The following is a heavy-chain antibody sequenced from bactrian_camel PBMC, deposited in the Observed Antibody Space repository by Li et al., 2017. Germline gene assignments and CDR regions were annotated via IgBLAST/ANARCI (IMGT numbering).Heavy chain of an antibody. Sequence: QLVESGGGSVQAGGSPGLSCAASGCTYNRNCMAWFRQAPGKEREGVAAITTAGGSTYYTDSVKGRFTISHDNAKNTVYLQMNSLKPEDTAVYYCVRSRVLSESNCHGDYWGQGTQVT. CDR1: GCTYNRNC. CDR2: ITTAGGST. CDR3: VRSRVLSESNCHGDY. D-gene: IGHD8*01. V-gene: IGHV3S25*01. J-gene: IGHJ4*01.